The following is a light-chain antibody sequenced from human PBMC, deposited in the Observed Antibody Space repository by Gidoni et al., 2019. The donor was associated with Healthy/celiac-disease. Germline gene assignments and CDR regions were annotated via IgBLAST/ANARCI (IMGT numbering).Light chain of an antibody. CDR1: QGISSY. V-gene: IGKV1-9*01. Sequence: IKLTQSPSSLSASVGDRVTITCRASQGISSYLAWYQQKPGKAPKLLIYAASTLQSRVPSRFSGSGSGTDFTLTISSLQPEDFATYYCQQLNSYPLAFGPGTKVDIK. CDR3: QQLNSYPLA. J-gene: IGKJ3*01. CDR2: AAS.